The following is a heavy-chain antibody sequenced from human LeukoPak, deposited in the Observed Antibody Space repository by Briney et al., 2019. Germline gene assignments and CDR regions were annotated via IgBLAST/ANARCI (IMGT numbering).Heavy chain of an antibody. CDR1: GYSFTSYW. CDR3: ARQYYDYVWGSYRSDAFDI. CDR2: IYPGDSDT. D-gene: IGHD3-16*02. Sequence: GESLKISCKGSGYSFTSYWIGWVRQMPGKGLEWMGIIYPGDSDTRYSPSFQGQVTISADKSISTAYLQWSSLKASDTAMYYCARQYYDYVWGSYRSDAFDIWGQGTMVTVSS. J-gene: IGHJ3*02. V-gene: IGHV5-51*01.